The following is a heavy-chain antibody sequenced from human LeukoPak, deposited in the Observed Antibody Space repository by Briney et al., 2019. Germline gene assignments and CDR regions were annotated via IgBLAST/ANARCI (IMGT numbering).Heavy chain of an antibody. CDR3: AKDKGREGDY. Sequence: GGSLRLSCAASGFHFSNYGMHWVRQAPGRGLEWVAVISADGIDKYYADSVKGRFTISRDNSKNTLYLQMSSLRAEDTAVYYCAKDKGREGDYWGQGNLVTVSS. CDR1: GFHFSNYG. CDR2: ISADGIDK. V-gene: IGHV3-30*18. J-gene: IGHJ4*02.